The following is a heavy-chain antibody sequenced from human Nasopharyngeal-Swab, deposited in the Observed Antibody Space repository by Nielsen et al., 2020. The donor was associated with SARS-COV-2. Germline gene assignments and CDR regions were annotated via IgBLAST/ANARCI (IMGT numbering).Heavy chain of an antibody. CDR3: ARDRGTNEVDY. D-gene: IGHD3-10*01. V-gene: IGHV3-33*01. J-gene: IGHJ4*02. CDR2: IWYDGSKK. Sequence: VRQMPGKGLEWVAVIWYDGSKKYYGDSGKGRFTISRDNSKNTMYLQMNSLRAEDTAVYYCARDRGTNEVDYWGQGTPVTVSS.